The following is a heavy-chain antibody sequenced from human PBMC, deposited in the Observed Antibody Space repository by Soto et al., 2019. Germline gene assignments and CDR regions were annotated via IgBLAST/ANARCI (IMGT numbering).Heavy chain of an antibody. J-gene: IGHJ4*02. V-gene: IGHV5-51*01. Sequence: ESLKISCNASGSTFTNYWIAWVRQMPGKGLEWMGIFYPGDSDTRYSPSFQGQVTISADKSISTAYLQWSSLKASDTAIYYCARGMSHYEHWGQGTLVTVSS. CDR2: FYPGDSDT. D-gene: IGHD1-26*01. CDR1: GSTFTNYW. CDR3: ARGMSHYEH.